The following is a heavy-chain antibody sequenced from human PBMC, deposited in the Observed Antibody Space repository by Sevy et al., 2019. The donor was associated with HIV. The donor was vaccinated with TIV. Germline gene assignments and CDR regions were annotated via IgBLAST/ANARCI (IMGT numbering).Heavy chain of an antibody. CDR3: SRETWYFAN. J-gene: IGHJ4*02. CDR1: GYTFTAYH. V-gene: IGHV1-2*02. Sequence: ASVKVSCKASGYTFTAYHMHWIRQAPGQGLEWMGWVYPNSGGTEYAQKFRGRVTMTTDTSINTAYLELSGLRSDDTAMYYCSRETWYFANWGQGTLVTVSS. D-gene: IGHD6-13*01. CDR2: VYPNSGGT.